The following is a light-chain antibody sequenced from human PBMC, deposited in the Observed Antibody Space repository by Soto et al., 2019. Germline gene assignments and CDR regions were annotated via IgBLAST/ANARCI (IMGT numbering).Light chain of an antibody. Sequence: DIQMTQSPSTLSASVGDRVSITCRASQSISRQLGWYQQKPGKAPNLLIYQASNLETGVPSRFTGSGSGTEFTLTISSLQPYDLATYYCLQYQSYLTFGQGTKVEVK. J-gene: IGKJ1*01. CDR3: LQYQSYLT. V-gene: IGKV1-5*03. CDR1: QSISRQ. CDR2: QAS.